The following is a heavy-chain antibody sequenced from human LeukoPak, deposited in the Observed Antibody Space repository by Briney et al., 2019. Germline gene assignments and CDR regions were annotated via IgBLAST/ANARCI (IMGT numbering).Heavy chain of an antibody. CDR1: GGTFSSYA. D-gene: IGHD4-17*01. CDR3: ARGNHGDYYFDY. V-gene: IGHV1-69*04. Sequence: ASVKVSCKASGGTFSSYAISWVRQAPGQGLEWMGRIIPIFGIANYAQKFQGRVTITADKSTSTAYMELSSLRSEDTAVYYCARGNHGDYYFDYWGQGTLVTVSS. J-gene: IGHJ4*02. CDR2: IIPIFGIA.